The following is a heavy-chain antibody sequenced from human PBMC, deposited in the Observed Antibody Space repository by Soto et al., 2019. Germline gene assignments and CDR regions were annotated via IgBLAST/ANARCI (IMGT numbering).Heavy chain of an antibody. J-gene: IGHJ6*02. CDR3: AKVTHDSSGYYYPKGYYYYYGMDF. CDR2: ISGSGGST. V-gene: IGHV3-23*01. CDR1: GFTFSSYA. D-gene: IGHD3-22*01. Sequence: GGSLRLSCAASGFTFSSYAMSWVRQAPGKGLEWVSAISGSGGSTYYADSVKGRFTISRDNSKNTLYLQMNSLRAEDTAVYYCAKVTHDSSGYYYPKGYYYYYGMDFWGQGTTVTVSS.